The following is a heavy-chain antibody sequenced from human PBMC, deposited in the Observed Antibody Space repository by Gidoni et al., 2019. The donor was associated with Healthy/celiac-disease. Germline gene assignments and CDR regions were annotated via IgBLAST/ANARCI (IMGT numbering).Heavy chain of an antibody. CDR2: IYYSGST. Sequence: QVPLLESGPGLVKPSETLSLPCTVSGGSVSSGSYYWSWIRQPPGKGLEWIGYIYYSGSTNYNPSLKSRVTISVDTSKNQFSLKLSSVTAADTAVYYCARGVGIAAAGSYYYGMDVWGQGTTVTVSS. V-gene: IGHV4-61*01. CDR3: ARGVGIAAAGSYYYGMDV. D-gene: IGHD6-13*01. CDR1: GGSVSSGSYY. J-gene: IGHJ6*02.